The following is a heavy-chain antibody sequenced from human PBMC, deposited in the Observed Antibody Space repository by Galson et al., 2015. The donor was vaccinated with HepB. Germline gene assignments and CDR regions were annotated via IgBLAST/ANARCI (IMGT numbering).Heavy chain of an antibody. V-gene: IGHV4-59*01. CDR2: IYYSGST. D-gene: IGHD5-18*01. CDR3: ARGGGGPGVLRGYSYGIDY. J-gene: IGHJ4*02. CDR1: GGSISSYY. Sequence: LSLTCTVSGGSISSYYWSWIRQPPGKGLEWIGYIYYSGSTNYNPSLKSRVTISVDTSKNQFSLKLSSVTAADTAVYYCARGGGGPGVLRGYSYGIDYWGQGTLVTVSS.